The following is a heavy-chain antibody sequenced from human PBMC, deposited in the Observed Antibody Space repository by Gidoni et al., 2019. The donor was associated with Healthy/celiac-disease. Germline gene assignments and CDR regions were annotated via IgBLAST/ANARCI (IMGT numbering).Heavy chain of an antibody. CDR3: AREYRDGGLGY. D-gene: IGHD5-12*01. V-gene: IGHV1-46*01. Sequence: QVQLVQSGAAVKKPGASVKVSCKASGSTFTSYYMHWVRQAPGQGLEWMGIINPSCGSTSYAQKFQGRVTMTRDTSTSTVYMELSSLRSEDTAVYYCAREYRDGGLGYWGQGTLVTVSS. J-gene: IGHJ4*02. CDR2: INPSCGST. CDR1: GSTFTSYY.